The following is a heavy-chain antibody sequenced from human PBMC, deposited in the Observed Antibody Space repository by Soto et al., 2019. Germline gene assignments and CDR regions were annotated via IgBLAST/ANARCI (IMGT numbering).Heavy chain of an antibody. CDR3: ASQKLRYCSRPSSCYAVDF. Sequence: EVQLLESGGGLVQPGGSLRLSCAASRFTFSSYVMSWVRQAPGKGLEWVSSISGSGGNTYFADSVQGRFSISRDNSKNSLYLQMDSLRAEDTAVYYCASQKLRYCSRPSSCYAVDFWGQGALVTVSS. D-gene: IGHD2-15*01. J-gene: IGHJ4*02. CDR2: ISGSGGNT. CDR1: RFTFSSYV. V-gene: IGHV3-23*01.